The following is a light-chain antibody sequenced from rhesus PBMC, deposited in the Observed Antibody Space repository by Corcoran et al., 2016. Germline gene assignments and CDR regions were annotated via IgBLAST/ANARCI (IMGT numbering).Light chain of an antibody. CDR3: MLALEFPRT. J-gene: IGKJ1*01. CDR1: QSLLDSEDGNTY. CDR2: EVS. Sequence: DIVMTQIPLSLPVTPGEPASISCRASQSLLDSEDGNTYLDWDLQKPGQSSQLLIYEVSNRASGVPDRFSGCGSDTDFTLKSRRLVAELVGVYYCMLALEFPRTFVQWAKVKI. V-gene: IGKV2-104*02.